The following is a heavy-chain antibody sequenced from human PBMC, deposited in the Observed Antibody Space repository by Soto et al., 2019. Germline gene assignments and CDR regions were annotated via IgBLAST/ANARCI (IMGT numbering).Heavy chain of an antibody. J-gene: IGHJ3*02. D-gene: IGHD3-22*01. V-gene: IGHV1-3*01. Sequence: QVQLVQSGAEVKKPGASVKVSCKASGYTFTSYAMHWVRQAPGQRLEWMGWINAGNGNTKYSQKFQGRVTITRDTSASTGYMELSSLRSEDTAVYYCARNHDSRCADAFDIWGQGKMVTVSS. CDR3: ARNHDSRCADAFDI. CDR2: INAGNGNT. CDR1: GYTFTSYA.